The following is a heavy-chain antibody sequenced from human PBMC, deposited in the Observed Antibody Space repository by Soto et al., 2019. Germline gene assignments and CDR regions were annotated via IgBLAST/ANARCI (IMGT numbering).Heavy chain of an antibody. CDR3: ARDQSLRGYSGYGSYYYYYDGKDV. Sequence: GASVKVSCKASGYTFTGYYMHWVRQAPGQGLEWMGWINPNSGGTNYAQKFQGWVTMTRDTSISTAYMELSRLRSDDTVVYYCARDQSLRGYSGYGSYYYYYDGKDVWGQGTTVTVAS. D-gene: IGHD5-12*01. V-gene: IGHV1-2*04. CDR1: GYTFTGYY. J-gene: IGHJ6*02. CDR2: INPNSGGT.